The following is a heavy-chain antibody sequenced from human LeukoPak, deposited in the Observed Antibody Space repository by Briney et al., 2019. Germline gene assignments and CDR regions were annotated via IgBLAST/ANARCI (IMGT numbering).Heavy chain of an antibody. CDR3: ARALTGDGFGY. CDR1: GGSISSGGYS. D-gene: IGHD7-27*01. V-gene: IGHV4-30-2*01. J-gene: IGHJ4*02. Sequence: PSQTLSLTCAVSGGSISSGGYSWSWIRQPPGKGLEWIGYIYHSGSTYYNPSLKSRVTISVDRSKNQFSLKLSSVTAADTAVYYCARALTGDGFGYWGQGTLVTVSS. CDR2: IYHSGST.